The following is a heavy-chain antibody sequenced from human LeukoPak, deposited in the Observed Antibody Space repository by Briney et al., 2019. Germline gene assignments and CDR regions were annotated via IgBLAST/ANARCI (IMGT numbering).Heavy chain of an antibody. CDR3: ASSYLYGDYTY. CDR2: IYYSGST. CDR1: GGSISSGGYY. V-gene: IGHV4-61*08. J-gene: IGHJ4*02. Sequence: SETLSLTCTVSGGSISSGGYYWSWIRQPPGKGLEWIGYIYYSGSTNYNPSLKSRVTISVDTSKNQFSLKLSSVTAADTAVYYCASSYLYGDYTYWGQGTLVTVSS. D-gene: IGHD4-17*01.